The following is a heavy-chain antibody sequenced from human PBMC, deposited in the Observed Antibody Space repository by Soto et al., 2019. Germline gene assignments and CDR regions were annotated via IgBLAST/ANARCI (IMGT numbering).Heavy chain of an antibody. J-gene: IGHJ4*02. CDR1: GFTFSNYW. CDR2: INGDGSST. V-gene: IGHV3-74*01. D-gene: IGHD1-7*01. CDR3: ARGARNYSYFDC. Sequence: EVQLVESGGGLVQPGGSLSLSCVASGFTFSNYWIHWVRQAPGKGLVWVSRINGDGSSTNYADSVTDQFTISRDNAKNTVYLQMNRLRVEDTAVYYCARGARNYSYFDCWGQGTLVTVSS.